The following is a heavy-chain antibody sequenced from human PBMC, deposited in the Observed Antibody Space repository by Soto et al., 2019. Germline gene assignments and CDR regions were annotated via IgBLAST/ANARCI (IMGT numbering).Heavy chain of an antibody. Sequence: QVQLVQSGGEVKNPGASVKVSCKASGYTFSNYGISWVRQAPGQGLEWMGWINGYNGDANYAQNLQGRVTVTTDPSTNTVYMEVRSLRFDDTAVYYCARDLRSTDYYFDLWGRGTRVIVSS. V-gene: IGHV1-18*01. CDR2: INGYNGDA. D-gene: IGHD2-2*01. J-gene: IGHJ2*01. CDR3: ARDLRSTDYYFDL. CDR1: GYTFSNYG.